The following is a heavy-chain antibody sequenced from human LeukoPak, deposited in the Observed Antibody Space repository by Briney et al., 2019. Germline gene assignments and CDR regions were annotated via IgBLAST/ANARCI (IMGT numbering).Heavy chain of an antibody. CDR3: ARGWDGGWYLTYLAY. CDR1: GFTFSSYG. J-gene: IGHJ4*02. CDR2: IWYDGSNK. D-gene: IGHD6-19*01. Sequence: GGSLRLSCAASGFTFSSYGMHWVRQAPGKGLEWVAVIWYDGSNKYYRDSVKGRFTISRDNSKNTLYLQMNSLRAEDTAVYYWARGWDGGWYLTYLAYGGRETLVTVPS. V-gene: IGHV3-33*01.